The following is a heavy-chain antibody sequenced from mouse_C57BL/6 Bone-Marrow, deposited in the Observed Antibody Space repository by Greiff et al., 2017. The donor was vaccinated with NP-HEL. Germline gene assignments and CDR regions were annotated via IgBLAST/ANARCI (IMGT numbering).Heavy chain of an antibody. V-gene: IGHV1-42*01. J-gene: IGHJ3*01. CDR1: GYAFTGYY. CDR3: GSKGFAY. CDR2: INPSTGGT. Sequence: DVKLQESGPELVKPGASVKISCKASGYAFTGYYMNWVKQSPEKSLEWIGEINPSTGGTTYNQKFKAKATLTVDKSSSTAYMQLKSLTSEDSAVYYCGSKGFAYWGQGTLVTVSA. D-gene: IGHD1-3*01.